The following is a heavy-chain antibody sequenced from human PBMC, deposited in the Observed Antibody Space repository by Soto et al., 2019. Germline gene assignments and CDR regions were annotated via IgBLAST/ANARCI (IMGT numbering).Heavy chain of an antibody. CDR2: INPSGGST. J-gene: IGHJ4*02. CDR3: ARGGLHRIFGVVTDFDY. CDR1: GYTFTSYY. D-gene: IGHD3-3*01. Sequence: ASVKVSCKASGYTFTSYYMHWVRQAPGQGLEWMGIINPSGGSTSYAQKFQGRVTMTRDTSTSTVYMELSSLRSEDTAVYYCARGGLHRIFGVVTDFDYWGQGTLVTVSS. V-gene: IGHV1-46*01.